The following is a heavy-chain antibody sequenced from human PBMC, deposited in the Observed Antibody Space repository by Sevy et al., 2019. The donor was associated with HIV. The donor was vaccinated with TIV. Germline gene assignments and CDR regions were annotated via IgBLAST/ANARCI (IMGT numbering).Heavy chain of an antibody. D-gene: IGHD6-19*01. CDR2: ISGSGGST. V-gene: IGHV3-23*01. CDR3: ANDLSGSGWFGGGMDV. J-gene: IGHJ6*02. Sequence: GGSLRLSCAASGFTFSSYAMSWVRQAPGKGLEWVSAISGSGGSTYYADSVKGRFTISRDKSKNTLYLQMNSLRAEDTAVYYCANDLSGSGWFGGGMDVWGQGTTVTVSS. CDR1: GFTFSSYA.